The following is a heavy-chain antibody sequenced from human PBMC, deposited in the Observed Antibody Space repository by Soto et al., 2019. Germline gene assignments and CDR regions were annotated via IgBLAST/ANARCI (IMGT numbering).Heavy chain of an antibody. D-gene: IGHD2-2*01. J-gene: IGHJ5*02. CDR3: AREVGYFNCSSWSHTGFDP. CDR2: IYYSGST. CDR1: GGSISSGDYY. V-gene: IGHV4-30-4*01. Sequence: PSETLSLTCTVSGGSISSGDYYWSWIRQPPGKGLEWIGYIYYSGSTYYNPSLKSRVTISVDTSKNQFSLKLSSVTAADTAVYYCAREVGYFNCSSWSHTGFDPWGQGALLTVS.